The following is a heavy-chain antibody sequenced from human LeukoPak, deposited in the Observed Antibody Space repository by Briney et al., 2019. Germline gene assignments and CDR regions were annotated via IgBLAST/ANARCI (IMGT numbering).Heavy chain of an antibody. CDR2: TYYSGSA. CDR1: GGSISSGDYY. Sequence: SETLSLTCTVSGGSISSGDYYWSWIRQPPGEGLEWIGYTYYSGSAYYNPSLKSRVTISVDTSKNQFSLKLSSVTAADTAVYYCARVDLYSSTWRASNWFDPWGQGTLVTVSS. CDR3: ARVDLYSSTWRASNWFDP. J-gene: IGHJ5*02. V-gene: IGHV4-30-4*01. D-gene: IGHD6-13*01.